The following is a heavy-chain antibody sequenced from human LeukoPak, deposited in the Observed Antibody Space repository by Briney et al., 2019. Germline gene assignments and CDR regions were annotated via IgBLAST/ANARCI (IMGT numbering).Heavy chain of an antibody. CDR3: AREWEKGGFDY. D-gene: IGHD1-26*01. CDR2: ISSSSSYI. J-gene: IGHJ4*02. Sequence: GGSLRLSCAASGFTFSSYSMNWVRQAPGKGLEWVSSISSSSSYIYYADSVKGRFTISRDSAKNSLYLQMNSLRAEDTAVYYCAREWEKGGFDYWGQGTLVTVSS. V-gene: IGHV3-21*01. CDR1: GFTFSSYS.